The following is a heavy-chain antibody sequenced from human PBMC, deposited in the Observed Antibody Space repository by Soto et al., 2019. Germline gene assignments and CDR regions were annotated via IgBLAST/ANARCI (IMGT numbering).Heavy chain of an antibody. CDR2: INSGSNPI. D-gene: IGHD1-7*01. CDR1: EFTFSAYT. J-gene: IGHJ6*02. Sequence: PGGSLRLSCAGSEFTFSAYTMNWVRQAPGKGLEWVSYINSGSNPIYYADSVKGRFTISRDDAKNSLYLRMNSLRDEDTAVYYCARTGANVALDVWGQGTTVTVSS. CDR3: ARTGANVALDV. V-gene: IGHV3-48*02.